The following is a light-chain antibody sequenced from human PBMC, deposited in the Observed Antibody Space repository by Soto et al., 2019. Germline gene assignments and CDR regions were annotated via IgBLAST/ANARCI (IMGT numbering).Light chain of an antibody. CDR2: KAS. J-gene: IGKJ1*01. CDR3: QQYNSYSWT. Sequence: DIQMTQSPSTLSASVGDSVTIICRASQSISSWLAWYQQKPGKAPKLLIYKASSLESGVPSRFSGSGSGTEFTLTISSLQPDDFATYYCQQYNSYSWTFGQGTKVEIK. CDR1: QSISSW. V-gene: IGKV1-5*03.